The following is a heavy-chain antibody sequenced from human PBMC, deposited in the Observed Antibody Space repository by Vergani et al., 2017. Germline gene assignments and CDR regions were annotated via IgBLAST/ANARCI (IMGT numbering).Heavy chain of an antibody. Sequence: EVQLLESGGGLVQPGGSLRLSCAASGFTFSSYAMSWVRQAPGKGLEWVSAISGSGGSTYYADSVKGRFTISRDNSKNTLYLQMNSLRAEDTAVYYGAKFVVRGIIMMGKVEYWGQGTLVSV. CDR1: GFTFSSYA. CDR2: ISGSGGST. CDR3: AKFVVRGIIMMGKVEY. V-gene: IGHV3-23*01. D-gene: IGHD3-10*01. J-gene: IGHJ4*02.